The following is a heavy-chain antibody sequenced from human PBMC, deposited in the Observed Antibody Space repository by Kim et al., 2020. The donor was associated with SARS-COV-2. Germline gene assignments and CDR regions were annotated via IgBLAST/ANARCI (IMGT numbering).Heavy chain of an antibody. CDR3: ASKTRYSSGADY. Sequence: FDAGAVKGRFSISRDNSKNTLYLQMNSLRAVDTAVYYCASKTRYSSGADYWGQGTLVTVSS. J-gene: IGHJ4*02. V-gene: IGHV3-23*01. D-gene: IGHD6-19*01.